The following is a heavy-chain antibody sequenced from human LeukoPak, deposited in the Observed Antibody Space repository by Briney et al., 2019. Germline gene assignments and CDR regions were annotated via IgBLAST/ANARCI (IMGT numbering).Heavy chain of an antibody. Sequence: GSSVKVSCKASGGTFSSYAISWVRQAPGQGLKWMGGIIRIFGTANYAQKFQGRVTITTDESTSTAYMELSSLRSEDTAVYYCARGKAPDSSSWYAWFDPWGQGTLVTVSS. D-gene: IGHD6-13*01. CDR2: IIRIFGTA. CDR1: GGTFSSYA. V-gene: IGHV1-69*05. CDR3: ARGKAPDSSSWYAWFDP. J-gene: IGHJ5*02.